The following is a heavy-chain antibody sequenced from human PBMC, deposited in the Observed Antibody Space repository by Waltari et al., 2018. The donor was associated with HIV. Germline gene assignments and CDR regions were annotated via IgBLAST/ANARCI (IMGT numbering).Heavy chain of an antibody. Sequence: VQLVESGGGLVQPGGSLRLSCAASGFTFRSYSMNWVRQAPGKGLEWISYSRSSPSTISYADSVEGRFTISRDDGRNSVFLQMNSLRAEDTAIYYCARDLKYSFDYWGQGTLVTVSS. CDR2: SRSSPSTI. CDR1: GFTFRSYS. J-gene: IGHJ4*02. D-gene: IGHD2-15*01. V-gene: IGHV3-48*01. CDR3: ARDLKYSFDY.